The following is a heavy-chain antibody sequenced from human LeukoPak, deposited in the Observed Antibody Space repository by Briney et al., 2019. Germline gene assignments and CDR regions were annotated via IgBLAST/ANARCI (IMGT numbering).Heavy chain of an antibody. CDR2: INHSGST. CDR1: GGSFSGYY. V-gene: IGHV4-34*01. J-gene: IGHJ6*03. D-gene: IGHD2-2*01. CDR3: ARCKRIVVVPARKGRDYYMDV. Sequence: SETLSLTCAVYGGSFSGYYWSWIRQPPGKGLEWIGEINHSGSTNYNPSLKSRVTISVDTSKNQFSLKLSSVTAADTAVYYCARCKRIVVVPARKGRDYYMDVWGKGTTVTVSS.